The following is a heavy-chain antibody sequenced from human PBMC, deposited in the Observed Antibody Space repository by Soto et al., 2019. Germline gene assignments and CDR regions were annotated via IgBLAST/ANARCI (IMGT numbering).Heavy chain of an antibody. CDR1: GYTFTSYG. CDR2: ISAYNGNT. Sequence: ASVKVSCKASGYTFTSYGISWVRQAPGQGLEWMGWISAYNGNTNYAQKLQGGVTMTTDTSTSTAYMELRSLRSDDTAVYYCARARRWFGELFFDYWGQGTLVTVSS. V-gene: IGHV1-18*01. CDR3: ARARRWFGELFFDY. D-gene: IGHD3-10*01. J-gene: IGHJ4*02.